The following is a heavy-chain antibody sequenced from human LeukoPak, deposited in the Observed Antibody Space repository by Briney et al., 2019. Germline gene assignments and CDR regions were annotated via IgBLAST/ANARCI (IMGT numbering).Heavy chain of an antibody. CDR1: GYTFASYV. CDR3: AREMAIFGGIYYMDV. J-gene: IGHJ6*03. Sequence: ASVKVSCKASGYTFASYVMNWVRQAPGQGLEWMGWINTNTGNPTYAQGFTGRFVFSLDTSVSTAYLQISSLKAEDTAVYYCAREMAIFGGIYYMDVWGKGTTVTVSS. V-gene: IGHV7-4-1*02. CDR2: INTNTGNP. D-gene: IGHD3-16*01.